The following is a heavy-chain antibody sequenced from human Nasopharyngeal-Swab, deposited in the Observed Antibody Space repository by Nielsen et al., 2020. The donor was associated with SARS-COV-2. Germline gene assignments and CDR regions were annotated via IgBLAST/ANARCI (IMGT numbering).Heavy chain of an antibody. J-gene: IGHJ4*02. CDR2: IKQDGSEK. CDR3: ATDGYSFGYDRGY. Sequence: GEFLKISCATSGFTFSTYWMTWVRQAPGKGLEWVANIKQDGSEKYYIDSVKGRFTISRDNAKSSLFLEMNSLRVEDTALYYCATDGYSFGYDRGYWGQGTLVIVSS. D-gene: IGHD4-11*01. V-gene: IGHV3-7*01. CDR1: GFTFSTYW.